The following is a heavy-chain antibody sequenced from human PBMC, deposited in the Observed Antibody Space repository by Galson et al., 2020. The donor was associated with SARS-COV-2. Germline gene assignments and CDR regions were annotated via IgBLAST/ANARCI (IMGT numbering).Heavy chain of an antibody. D-gene: IGHD5-12*01. CDR3: ARGLVATIGAPYYFDY. V-gene: IGHV3-13*01. Sequence: GESLKISCAASGFTFSSYDMHWVRQATGKGLEWVSAIGTAGDTYYPGSVKGRFTISRENAKNSLYLQMNSLRAGDTAVYYCARGLVATIGAPYYFDYWGQGTLGTVSS. CDR2: IGTAGDT. J-gene: IGHJ4*02. CDR1: GFTFSSYD.